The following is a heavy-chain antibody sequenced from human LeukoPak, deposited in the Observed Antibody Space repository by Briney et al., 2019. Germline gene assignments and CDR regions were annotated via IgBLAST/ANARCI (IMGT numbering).Heavy chain of an antibody. CDR1: GGSFSGYY. CDR3: GGYCSSTSCRRAGYYYFYMDV. V-gene: IGHV4-34*01. J-gene: IGHJ6*03. D-gene: IGHD2-2*01. Sequence: SETLSLTCAVYGGSFSGYYWSWIRQPPGKGLEWIGEINHSGSTNYNPSLKSRVTISVDTSKNQFSLKLSAVTAADTAVYYFGGYCSSTSCRRAGYYYFYMDVWGKGTTVTVSS. CDR2: INHSGST.